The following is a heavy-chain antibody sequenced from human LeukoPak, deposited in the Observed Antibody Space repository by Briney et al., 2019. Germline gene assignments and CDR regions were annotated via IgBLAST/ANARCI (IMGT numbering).Heavy chain of an antibody. Sequence: GASVKVSCKASGYSFTGHYMHWVRQAPGPGLEWMGWINPNSGGTNYAQKFQGRVTMTRDTSISTAYMELSRLRSDDTAVYYCARVYGDRAFDIWGQGTMVTVSS. CDR3: ARVYGDRAFDI. CDR2: INPNSGGT. J-gene: IGHJ3*02. V-gene: IGHV1-2*02. CDR1: GYSFTGHY. D-gene: IGHD7-27*01.